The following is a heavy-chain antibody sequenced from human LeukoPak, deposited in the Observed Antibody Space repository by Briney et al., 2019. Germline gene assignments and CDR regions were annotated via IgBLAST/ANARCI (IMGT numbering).Heavy chain of an antibody. J-gene: IGHJ4*02. CDR2: IIPILGIA. CDR1: GGTFSSYT. D-gene: IGHD3-16*01. V-gene: IGHV1-69*04. CDR3: ARDPTGLIYDYVWGSGFDY. Sequence: SVKVSCKASGGTFSSYTISWVRQAPGQGLEWMGRIIPILGIANYAQKFQGRVTITADNSTSTAYMELSSLRSEDTAVYYCARDPTGLIYDYVWGSGFDYWGQGTLVTVSS.